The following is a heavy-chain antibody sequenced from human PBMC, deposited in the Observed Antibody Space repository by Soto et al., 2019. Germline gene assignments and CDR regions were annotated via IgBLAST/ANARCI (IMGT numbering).Heavy chain of an antibody. J-gene: IGHJ6*02. D-gene: IGHD2-2*01. Sequence: QVQLVQSGAEVKKPGASVNVSCKASGYTFTNYGFSWVRQAPGQRLEWMGWISAYNGNTNYAQKLPGRVTMTTDPSXXTAYMELRSLRSDDTAVYYCASSFTSSQWLYGMDVWGQGTTVTVSS. CDR2: ISAYNGNT. CDR1: GYTFTNYG. V-gene: IGHV1-18*01. CDR3: ASSFTSSQWLYGMDV.